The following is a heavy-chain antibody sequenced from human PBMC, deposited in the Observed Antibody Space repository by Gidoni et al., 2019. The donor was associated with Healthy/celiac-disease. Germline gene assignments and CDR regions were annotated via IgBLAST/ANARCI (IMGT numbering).Heavy chain of an antibody. CDR3: AREGWGYYYGSGNWFDP. J-gene: IGHJ5*02. D-gene: IGHD3-10*01. Sequence: QVQLVQSGAEVKKPGASVKVSCKASGYTFTSYAMHWVRQAPGQRLEWMGWINAGNGNTKYSQKFQGRVTITRDTSASTAYMELSSLRSEDTAVYYCAREGWGYYYGSGNWFDPWGQGTLVTVSS. CDR1: GYTFTSYA. CDR2: INAGNGNT. V-gene: IGHV1-3*01.